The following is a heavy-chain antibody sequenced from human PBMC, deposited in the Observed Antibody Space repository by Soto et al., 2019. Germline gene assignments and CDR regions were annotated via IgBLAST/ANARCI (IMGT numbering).Heavy chain of an antibody. Sequence: ASVKVSCKASGYTFTSYGISLVRLAPGQGLEWMGWISAYNGNTNYAQKLQGRVTMTTDTSTSTAYMELRSLRSDDTAVYYCARVVFWSGLYYYYYYMDVWGKGTTVTVSS. V-gene: IGHV1-18*01. CDR1: GYTFTSYG. CDR3: ARVVFWSGLYYYYYYMDV. D-gene: IGHD3-3*01. CDR2: ISAYNGNT. J-gene: IGHJ6*03.